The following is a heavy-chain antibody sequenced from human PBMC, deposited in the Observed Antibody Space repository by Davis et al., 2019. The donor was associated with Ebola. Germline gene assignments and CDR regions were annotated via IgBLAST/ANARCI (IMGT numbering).Heavy chain of an antibody. J-gene: IGHJ4*02. CDR3: AKYIKTVVVAARDYFDY. Sequence: GGSLRLSFAASPFSFTSYWMSWVRQAPGKGLEWASAIRGSGGTTYYAGSVKGRFTISRDNSKNTLCLQMNSLRAEDTAVYYCAKYIKTVVVAARDYFDYWGQRTLVTVSS. D-gene: IGHD2-15*01. V-gene: IGHV3-23*01. CDR1: PFSFTSYW. CDR2: IRGSGGTT.